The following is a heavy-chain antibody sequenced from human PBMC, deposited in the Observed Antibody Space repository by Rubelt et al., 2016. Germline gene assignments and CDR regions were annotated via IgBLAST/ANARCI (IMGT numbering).Heavy chain of an antibody. CDR3: AGDNWNYDLFDY. CDR1: GFTFSTYR. Sequence: SGFTFSTYRLNWVRQAPGKGLEWISYISSTSSSIYYADAVKGRFTIPRDSAKNSRYLQMNGLRAEDTAFYYCAGDNWNYDLFDYWGQGTLVTVSS. J-gene: IGHJ4*02. V-gene: IGHV3-48*04. CDR2: ISSTSSSI. D-gene: IGHD1-7*01.